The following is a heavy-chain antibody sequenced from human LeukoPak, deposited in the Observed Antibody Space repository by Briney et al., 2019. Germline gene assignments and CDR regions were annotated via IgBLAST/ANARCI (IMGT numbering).Heavy chain of an antibody. Sequence: PSETLSLTCTVSGGSISSGSYYWSWIRQPAGRGLKWIGRIYTSGSTNYYPSLNSRVAISVDTSSYLFSMRLSSVSAADTDVSCCAVEGGSGSYPWGQGTPVTVSS. J-gene: IGHJ5*02. CDR3: AVEGGSGSYP. V-gene: IGHV4-61*02. D-gene: IGHD3-10*01. CDR2: IYTSGST. CDR1: GGSISSGSYY.